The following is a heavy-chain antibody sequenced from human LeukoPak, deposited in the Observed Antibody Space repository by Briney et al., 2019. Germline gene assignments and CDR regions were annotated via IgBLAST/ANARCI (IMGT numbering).Heavy chain of an antibody. CDR1: GGTFSSYA. V-gene: IGHV1-69*13. D-gene: IGHD3-22*01. Sequence: SVKVSCKASGGTFSSYAISWVRQAPGQGLEWMGGIIPIFGTANYAQKFQGRVTITADESTGTAYMELSSLRSEDTAVYYCARDLTYYYDSSGYQLDYWGQGTLVTVSS. CDR3: ARDLTYYYDSSGYQLDY. J-gene: IGHJ4*02. CDR2: IIPIFGTA.